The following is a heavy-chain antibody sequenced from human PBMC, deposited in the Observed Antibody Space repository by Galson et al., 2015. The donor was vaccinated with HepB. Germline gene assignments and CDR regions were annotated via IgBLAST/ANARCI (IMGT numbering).Heavy chain of an antibody. J-gene: IGHJ4*02. D-gene: IGHD4-23*01. V-gene: IGHV3-11*05. Sequence: SLRLSCAASGFTLSDYYMSWIRQAPGKGLEWVSYISSSSSYTNYADSVKGRFTISRDNAKNSLYLQMNSLRAEDTAVYYCARDRGHDYGGNGAYYVDYWGQGTLVTVSS. CDR3: ARDRGHDYGGNGAYYVDY. CDR1: GFTLSDYY. CDR2: ISSSSSYT.